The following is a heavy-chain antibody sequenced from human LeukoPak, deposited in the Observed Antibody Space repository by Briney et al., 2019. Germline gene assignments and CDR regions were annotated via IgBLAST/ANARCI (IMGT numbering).Heavy chain of an antibody. CDR3: AKGSDYGSGKGTFDY. CDR1: GFTFSSYG. D-gene: IGHD3-10*01. V-gene: IGHV3-33*06. J-gene: IGHJ4*02. Sequence: PGGSLTLSCAASGFTFSSYGMHWVRQAPGKGLEWVAVIWYDGSNKYYADSVKGRFTISKNNSKNTLYLQMNSLRAEDTAVYYCAKGSDYGSGKGTFDYWGQGTLVTVSS. CDR2: IWYDGSNK.